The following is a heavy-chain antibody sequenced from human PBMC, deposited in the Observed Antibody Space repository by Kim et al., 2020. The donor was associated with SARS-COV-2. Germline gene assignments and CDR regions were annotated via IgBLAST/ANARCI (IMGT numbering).Heavy chain of an antibody. CDR3: AKSPTTVTTNCFDS. D-gene: IGHD4-17*01. V-gene: IGHV4-31*03. CDR2: IYYSGST. Sequence: SETLSLTCTVSSGSISSGGYYWSWIRQHPGKGLEWIGYIYYSGSTYYNPSLKSRLTISVDTSKNQFSLKLTFVTAADTAVYYCAKSPTTVTTNCFDSWGQGTLVTVSS. J-gene: IGHJ5*01. CDR1: SGSISSGGYY.